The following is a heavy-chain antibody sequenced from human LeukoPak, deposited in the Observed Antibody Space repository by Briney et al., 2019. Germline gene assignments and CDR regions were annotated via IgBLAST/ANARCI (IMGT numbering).Heavy chain of an antibody. D-gene: IGHD1-26*01. Sequence: GRSLRLSCAASGFTFDDYAMHWVRQTPGRCLEWVSSINWNSGSIGYADSVKGRFTIYRDNAKNSLYLQMSSLRAEDMALYYCAKGYSGSYYSPPIFDSWGQGTLVTVSS. CDR2: INWNSGSI. CDR3: AKGYSGSYYSPPIFDS. V-gene: IGHV3-9*03. CDR1: GFTFDDYA. J-gene: IGHJ4*02.